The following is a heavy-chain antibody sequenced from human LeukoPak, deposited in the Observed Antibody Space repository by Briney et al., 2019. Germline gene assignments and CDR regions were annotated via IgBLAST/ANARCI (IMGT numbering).Heavy chain of an antibody. CDR1: GFTFSDYS. J-gene: IGHJ4*01. Sequence: GGSLRLSCAASGFTFSDYSMNWVRQAPGKGVEWVSYISSSSSTIFYAASEKGRFTISRDNAKNSLYLQMDSLRAEDTAVYYCASRVGALEYWGHGTLVTVSS. CDR2: ISSSSSTI. V-gene: IGHV3-48*01. CDR3: ASRVGALEY. D-gene: IGHD1-26*01.